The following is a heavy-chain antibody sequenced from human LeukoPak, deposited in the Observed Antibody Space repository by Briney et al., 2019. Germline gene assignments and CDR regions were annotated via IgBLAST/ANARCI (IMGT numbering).Heavy chain of an antibody. CDR3: ARGYFDWLLIIALDY. CDR2: ISSSSSYI. J-gene: IGHJ4*02. CDR1: GFTFSSYS. Sequence: GGSLRLSCAASGFTFSSYSMNWVRQAPGKGLEWVSSISSSSSYIYYADSVKGRFTISRDNAKNSLYLQMNSLRAEDTAVYYCARGYFDWLLIIALDYWGQGTLVTVSS. D-gene: IGHD3-9*01. V-gene: IGHV3-21*01.